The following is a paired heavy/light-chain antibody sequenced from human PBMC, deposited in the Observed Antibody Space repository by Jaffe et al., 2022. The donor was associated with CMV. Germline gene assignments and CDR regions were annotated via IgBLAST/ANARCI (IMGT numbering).Light chain of an antibody. J-gene: IGKJ1*01. CDR1: QSILYSSNSKNY. Sequence: DIVMTQSPDSLAVSLGERATINCKSSQSILYSSNSKNYLAWYQQKPGQPPKLLISWASARESGVPDRFSGSGSGTDFTLTISSLQAEDVAVYYCQQSYSSPRTFGQGTKVEIK. CDR3: QQSYSSPRT. CDR2: WAS. V-gene: IGKV4-1*01.
Heavy chain of an antibody. CDR2: IKSKAGDGGTT. D-gene: IGHD6-19*01. CDR3: THSGTKVAGSLPDY. V-gene: IGHV3-15*01. Sequence: EVQLVESGGGLVKPGGSLRLSCAASGFTFTTAWMSWIRQAPGKGLEWVGRIKSKAGDGGTTDYAAPVKGRFTISRDDSRNTLYLQMNSLKIEDTAVYYCTHSGTKVAGSLPDYWGQGTLVTVSS. J-gene: IGHJ4*02. CDR1: GFTFTTAW.